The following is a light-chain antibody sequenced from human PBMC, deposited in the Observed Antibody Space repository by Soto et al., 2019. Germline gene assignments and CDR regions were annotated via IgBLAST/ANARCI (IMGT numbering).Light chain of an antibody. CDR3: QQYNTYST. CDR2: DAS. CDR1: QNIRNW. Sequence: DIQMTQSPCALSASLGYGFTITCRASQNIRNWLAWYQQKPGKAPNPLIYDASSLKSGVPARFSGSGSGTEFTLTISSLQPDDFATYYCQQYNTYSTFGQGTRLEIK. J-gene: IGKJ5*01. V-gene: IGKV1-5*01.